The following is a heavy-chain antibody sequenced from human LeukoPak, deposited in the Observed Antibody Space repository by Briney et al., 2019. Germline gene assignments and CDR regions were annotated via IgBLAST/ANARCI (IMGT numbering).Heavy chain of an antibody. CDR3: ARDRANYYMDV. Sequence: ASVKVSCRTSGYTFATYGITWVRQAPGQGLEWLVYITYNGNTDYAQNLQGRVTMTTDTSTSTAYMELRSLRSDDTAIYYCARDRANYYMDVWGKGTTVIISS. V-gene: IGHV1-18*01. D-gene: IGHD3-10*01. J-gene: IGHJ6*03. CDR2: ITYNGNT. CDR1: GYTFATYG.